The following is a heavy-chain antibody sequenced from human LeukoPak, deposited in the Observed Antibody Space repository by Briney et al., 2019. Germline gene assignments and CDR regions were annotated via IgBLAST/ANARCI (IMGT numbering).Heavy chain of an antibody. CDR1: GGSISSYY. D-gene: IGHD2-15*01. CDR2: IYTSGSI. J-gene: IGHJ4*02. V-gene: IGHV4-4*07. Sequence: SETLSLTCTVSGGSISSYYWSWIRQPAGKGLEWIGRIYTSGSINYNPSLKSRVTMSVDTSKNQFSLKLSSVTAADTAVYYCAKDAGYSGGSCYLDYWGQGTLVTVSS. CDR3: AKDAGYSGGSCYLDY.